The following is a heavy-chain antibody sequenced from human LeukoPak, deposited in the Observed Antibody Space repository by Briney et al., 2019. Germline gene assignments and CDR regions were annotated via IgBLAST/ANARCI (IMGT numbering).Heavy chain of an antibody. Sequence: SVKVSCKASGGTFSSYAISWVRQAPGQGLEWVGGTIPIFGTANYAQKFQGRVTITADESTSTAYMELSSLRSEDTAVYYCARDAGYCSSTSCYSWFDPWGQGTLVTVSS. CDR2: TIPIFGTA. J-gene: IGHJ5*02. D-gene: IGHD2-2*01. CDR1: GGTFSSYA. CDR3: ARDAGYCSSTSCYSWFDP. V-gene: IGHV1-69*13.